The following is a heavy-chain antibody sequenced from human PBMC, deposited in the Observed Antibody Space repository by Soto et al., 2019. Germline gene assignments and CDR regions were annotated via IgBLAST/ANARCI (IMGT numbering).Heavy chain of an antibody. CDR3: ARGGGYGKGYYIYRMDV. CDR2: VSCDGGSE. V-gene: IGHV3-30*09. Sequence: QVQLVESGGGVVQPGRSLRLSCAASGFTFQKYAMHWIRQTPDKGLEWVAVVSCDGGSESYADLVKGRFAISRDTSKKTLSLQMNSLRPEDTALYYCARGGGYGKGYYIYRMDVWGQGTTVPVSS. J-gene: IGHJ6*02. D-gene: IGHD5-12*01. CDR1: GFTFQKYA.